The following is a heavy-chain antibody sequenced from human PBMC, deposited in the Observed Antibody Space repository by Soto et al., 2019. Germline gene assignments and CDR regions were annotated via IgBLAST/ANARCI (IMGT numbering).Heavy chain of an antibody. D-gene: IGHD3-3*01. J-gene: IGHJ6*02. CDR2: ISGSGDNT. CDR3: ARDRYSYYDFWSGSLPYYYFGMDV. CDR1: GFTFSSYA. V-gene: IGHV3-23*01. Sequence: GGSLRLSSAASGFTFSSYAMTWVRQPPGKGLEWVSSISGSGDNTYYSDSVKGRFTISRDNAKNSLYLQMNSLRAEDTAVYYCARDRYSYYDFWSGSLPYYYFGMDVWGQGTTVTVSS.